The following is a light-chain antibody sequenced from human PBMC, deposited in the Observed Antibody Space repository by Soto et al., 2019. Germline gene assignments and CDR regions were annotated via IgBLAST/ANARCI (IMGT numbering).Light chain of an antibody. CDR2: EVS. V-gene: IGLV2-18*02. CDR1: SSDVGSYNR. CDR3: SSYAGDFYV. Sequence: QSVLTQPPSVSGSPGQSVTISCTGTSSDVGSYNRVSWYQQPPGTAPKLMIYEVSNRPSGVPDRFSGSKSGNTASLTISGLQAEDEADYYCSSYAGDFYVFGSGTKLTVL. J-gene: IGLJ1*01.